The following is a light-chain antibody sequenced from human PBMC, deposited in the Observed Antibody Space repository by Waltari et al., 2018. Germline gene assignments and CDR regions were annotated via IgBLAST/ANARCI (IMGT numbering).Light chain of an antibody. J-gene: IGKJ1*01. Sequence: ERVMTQSPATLSVSPGERATLSCRASQSVSSNLAWYQQKFGQAPRLLIYGASTRATGIPARFSGSGSGTKFTLTISSLQSEDFAVYYCQQYDYWPTFGQGTKVEIK. CDR2: GAS. CDR3: QQYDYWPT. V-gene: IGKV3-15*01. CDR1: QSVSSN.